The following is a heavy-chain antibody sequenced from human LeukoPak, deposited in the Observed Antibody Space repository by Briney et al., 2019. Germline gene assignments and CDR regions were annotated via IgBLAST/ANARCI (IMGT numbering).Heavy chain of an antibody. Sequence: SETLSLTCTVSGGSMTNYYWSWIRQAPGKGLEWIAYIHYSGSTAYNPSLRSRDTISVDTSKNQFSLNLRSVTAADTAVYYCARVGDTSSYFYYFDYWGQGTLVTVSS. J-gene: IGHJ4*02. CDR3: ARVGDTSSYFYYFDY. CDR1: GGSMTNYY. V-gene: IGHV4-59*01. D-gene: IGHD3-22*01. CDR2: IHYSGST.